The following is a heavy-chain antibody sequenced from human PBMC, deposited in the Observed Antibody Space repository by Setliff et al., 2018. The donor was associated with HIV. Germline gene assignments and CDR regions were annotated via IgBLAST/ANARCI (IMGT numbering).Heavy chain of an antibody. Sequence: SETLSLTCTVSGGSISSYYWSWIRQPPGKGLEWIGYIFASETTNYNPYYNPSLQSRVTLSIDTSKNQFSLKLRSVTAADTAIYYCARRVDNSGTFPDKNWFDPWGQGRLVTVSS. CDR2: IFASETT. CDR1: GGSISSYY. CDR3: ARRVDNSGTFPDKNWFDP. D-gene: IGHD3-10*01. V-gene: IGHV4-4*09. J-gene: IGHJ5*02.